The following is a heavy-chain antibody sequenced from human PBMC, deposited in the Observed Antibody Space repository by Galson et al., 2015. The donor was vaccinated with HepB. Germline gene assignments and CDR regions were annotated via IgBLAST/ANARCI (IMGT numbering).Heavy chain of an antibody. CDR2: ISGMGGTT. D-gene: IGHD6-19*01. CDR3: AKGAEKWLALNWFDP. CDR1: GFTFSSYA. V-gene: IGHV3-23*01. Sequence: SLRLSCAASGFTFSSYAMSWVRQAPGKGLEWVSVISGMGGTTYYADSVKGRFTISRDNSKNKLYLQMNSLRAEDTAVYYCAKGAEKWLALNWFDPWGQGTLVTVSS. J-gene: IGHJ5*02.